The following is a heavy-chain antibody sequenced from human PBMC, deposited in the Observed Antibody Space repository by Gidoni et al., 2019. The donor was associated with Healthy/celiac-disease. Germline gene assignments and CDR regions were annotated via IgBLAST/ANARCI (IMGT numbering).Heavy chain of an antibody. D-gene: IGHD6-13*01. CDR1: GGSISSSSYY. J-gene: IGHJ4*02. CDR3: ARLGSSWYIDY. V-gene: IGHV4-39*01. Sequence: QLQLQESGPGLVKPPETLSLTCTVSGGSISSSSYYWGWIRQPPGKGLEWIGSIYYSGSTYYNPSLKSRVTISVDTSKNQFSLKLSSVTAADTAVYYCARLGSSWYIDYWGQGTLVTVSS. CDR2: IYYSGST.